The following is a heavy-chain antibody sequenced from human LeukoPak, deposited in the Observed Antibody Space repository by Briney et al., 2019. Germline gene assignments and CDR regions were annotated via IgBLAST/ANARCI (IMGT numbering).Heavy chain of an antibody. D-gene: IGHD3-9*01. V-gene: IGHV1-2*02. CDR2: INPNSGGT. CDR3: ARDQTPVYDILTALYYFDY. J-gene: IGHJ4*02. CDR1: GFTFTAYH. Sequence: ASVKVSCKASGFTFTAYHMHWVRQAPGQGLEWMGWINPNSGGTNYAQKFQGRVTMTRDTSISTAYMELSRLRSDDTAVYYCARDQTPVYDILTALYYFDYWGQGTLVTVSS.